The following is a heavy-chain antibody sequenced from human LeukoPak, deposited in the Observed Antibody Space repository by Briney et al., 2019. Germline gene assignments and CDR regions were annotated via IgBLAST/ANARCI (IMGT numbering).Heavy chain of an antibody. J-gene: IGHJ6*03. V-gene: IGHV3-21*01. Sequence: PGGSLRLSCAASGFTFSSYEMNWVRQAPGKGLEWVSSITSGSRYIYYGDSVKGRFTISRDNAKNSLYLQMNSLRAEDTAVYYCASSYDSSGYYLPDYYYMDVWGKGTTVTVSS. CDR1: GFTFSSYE. D-gene: IGHD3-22*01. CDR2: ITSGSRYI. CDR3: ASSYDSSGYYLPDYYYMDV.